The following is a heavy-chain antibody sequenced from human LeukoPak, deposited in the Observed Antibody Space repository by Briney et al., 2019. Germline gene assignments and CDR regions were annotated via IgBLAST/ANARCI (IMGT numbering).Heavy chain of an antibody. CDR1: GFTFGDYS. CDR2: IRSKAYGGTT. CDR3: TRGRRATHDY. D-gene: IGHD1-26*01. J-gene: IGHJ4*02. Sequence: PGGSLRLSCTASGFTFGDYSMNWVRQAPGKGLEWVGFIRSKAYGGTTEYAASVKGRFTISRDDSKSIAYLQMNSLKTDDTDVYYCTRGRRATHDYWGQGTLVTVSS. V-gene: IGHV3-49*04.